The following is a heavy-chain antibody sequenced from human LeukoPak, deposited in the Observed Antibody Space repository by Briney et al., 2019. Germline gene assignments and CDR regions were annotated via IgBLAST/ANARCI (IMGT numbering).Heavy chain of an antibody. Sequence: SVKVSCKASGGTFSSYTISWVRQAPGQGLEWMGRIIPILGIANYAQKFQGRVTITADKSTRPAYMELSSLRSEDTAVYYCARGLSYNYGSYYYYGMDVWGQGTTVTVSS. J-gene: IGHJ6*02. D-gene: IGHD5-18*01. CDR1: GGTFSSYT. CDR2: IIPILGIA. CDR3: ARGLSYNYGSYYYYGMDV. V-gene: IGHV1-69*02.